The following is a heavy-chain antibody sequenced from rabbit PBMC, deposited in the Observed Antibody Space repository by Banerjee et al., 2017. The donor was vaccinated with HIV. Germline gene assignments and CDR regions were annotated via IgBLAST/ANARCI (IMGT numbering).Heavy chain of an antibody. CDR3: AREESDGGGNLKL. CDR2: INTSSGNN. J-gene: IGHJ4*01. Sequence: QSLEESGGGLVKPEGSLTLTCTASGFSFSNKYVMCWVRQAPGKGLEWIACINTSSGNNVYANWAKGRFSISKASSTTVTLQMNSLTAADTAAYFCAREESDGGGNLKLWGQGTLVTVS. V-gene: IGHV1S40*01. CDR1: GFSFSNKYV. D-gene: IGHD2-1*01.